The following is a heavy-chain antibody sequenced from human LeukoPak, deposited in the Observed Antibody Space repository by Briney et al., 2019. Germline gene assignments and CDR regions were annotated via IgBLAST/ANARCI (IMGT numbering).Heavy chain of an antibody. J-gene: IGHJ4*02. CDR1: GFTVSSNY. CDR2: IHSGGNT. V-gene: IGHV3-66*01. D-gene: IGHD4-17*01. Sequence: PGGSLRLSCAVSGFTVSSNYMSWVRQAPGKGLEWVSVIHSGGNTYYADSVTGRFTVSRDKSKNTVSLQMNSLRVGDTAVYYCVGATGFGYWGQGTQVTVSS. CDR3: VGATGFGY.